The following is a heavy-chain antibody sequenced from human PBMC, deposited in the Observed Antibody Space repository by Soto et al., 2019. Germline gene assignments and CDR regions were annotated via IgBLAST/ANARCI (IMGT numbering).Heavy chain of an antibody. D-gene: IGHD3-22*01. CDR1: GYTFTSYY. CDR3: ARADYYDSSGPLGYFDY. CDR2: INPSGGST. Sequence: EASVKVSCKASGYTFTSYYMHWVRQSPGQSFEWMGIINPSGGSTSYAQKFQGRVTMTRDTSTSTVYMELSSLRSEDTAVYYCARADYYDSSGPLGYFDYWGQGTLVTVSS. J-gene: IGHJ4*02. V-gene: IGHV1-46*03.